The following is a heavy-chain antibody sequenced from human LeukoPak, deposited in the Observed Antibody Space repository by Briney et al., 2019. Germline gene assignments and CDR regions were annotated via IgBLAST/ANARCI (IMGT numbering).Heavy chain of an antibody. CDR3: ARTLPPPAYSSSWYSEYFQH. Sequence: PSETLSLTCIVSGYSISSVYYWGWIRQPPGKGLEWIGSIYYSGSTYYNPSLKSRVTISVDTSKNQFSLKLSSVTAADTAVYYCARTLPPPAYSSSWYSEYFQHWGQGTLVTVSS. J-gene: IGHJ1*01. CDR2: IYYSGST. CDR1: GYSISSVYY. V-gene: IGHV4-38-2*02. D-gene: IGHD6-13*01.